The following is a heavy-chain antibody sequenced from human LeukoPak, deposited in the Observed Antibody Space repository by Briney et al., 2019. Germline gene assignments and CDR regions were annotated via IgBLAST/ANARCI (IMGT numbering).Heavy chain of an antibody. CDR1: GYTFTGYY. Sequence: ASVKVSCKASGYTFTGYYMHWVRQAPGQGLEWMGRINPNSGGTNYAQKFQGRVTMTRDTSISTAYMELSRLRSDDTAVYYCASEGDCSGGSCYSFDYWGQGALVTVSS. D-gene: IGHD2-15*01. V-gene: IGHV1-2*06. CDR2: INPNSGGT. CDR3: ASEGDCSGGSCYSFDY. J-gene: IGHJ4*02.